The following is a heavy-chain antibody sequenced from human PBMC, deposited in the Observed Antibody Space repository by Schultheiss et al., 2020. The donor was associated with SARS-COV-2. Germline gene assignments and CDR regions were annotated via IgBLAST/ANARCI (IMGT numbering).Heavy chain of an antibody. CDR3: ARDRNRGDFDY. V-gene: IGHV3-21*05. Sequence: GESLKISCAASGFTFSSYEMNWVRQAPGKGLEWVSYISSSSSYTNYADSVKGRFTISRDNSKNTLYLQMNSLRAEDTAVYYCARDRNRGDFDYWGQGTLVTVSS. CDR2: ISSSSSYT. D-gene: IGHD1-14*01. CDR1: GFTFSSYE. J-gene: IGHJ4*02.